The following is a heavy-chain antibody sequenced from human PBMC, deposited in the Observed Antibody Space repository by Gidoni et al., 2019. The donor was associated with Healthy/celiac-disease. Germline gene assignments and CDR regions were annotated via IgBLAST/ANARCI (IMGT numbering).Heavy chain of an antibody. D-gene: IGHD3-22*01. V-gene: IGHV3-15*01. J-gene: IGHJ3*02. Sequence: EVQLVESGGGVVKPGGSVRLSCAASGFTFSTAWMSWVRQAPGKGLEWVGRIKSKTDGRTTDYAAPVKGRFTISRDDSKNTLYLQMNSLKTEDTAVYYCTTDQAYYYDSSGLAFDIWGQGTMVTVSS. CDR2: IKSKTDGRTT. CDR3: TTDQAYYYDSSGLAFDI. CDR1: GFTFSTAW.